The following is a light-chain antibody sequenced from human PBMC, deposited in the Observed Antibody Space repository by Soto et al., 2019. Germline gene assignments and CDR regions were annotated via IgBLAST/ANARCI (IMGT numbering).Light chain of an antibody. CDR3: QQYNNWPLT. J-gene: IGKJ4*01. CDR2: GAS. V-gene: IGKV3-15*01. Sequence: EIVMTQSPATLSVSPGERATLSCRASQSVSSNLAWYQQKPGQAPRLLIYGASTGATGSPARFSGSGSGTEFTLNISSLQSEDFAVYYCQQYNNWPLTFGGGTKVEIK. CDR1: QSVSSN.